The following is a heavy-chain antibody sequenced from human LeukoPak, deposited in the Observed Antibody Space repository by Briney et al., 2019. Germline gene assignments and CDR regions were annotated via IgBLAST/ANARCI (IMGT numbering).Heavy chain of an antibody. CDR1: GGTFSSYA. V-gene: IGHV1-69*01. CDR3: ARAPRARGHFDY. Sequence: ASVKVSCKASGGTFSSYAISWVRQAPGQGLEWMGGIIPIFGTANYAQKFQGRVTMTADESTSTAYMELSSLRSEDTAVYYCARAPRARGHFDYWGQGTLVTVSS. D-gene: IGHD3-10*01. CDR2: IIPIFGTA. J-gene: IGHJ4*02.